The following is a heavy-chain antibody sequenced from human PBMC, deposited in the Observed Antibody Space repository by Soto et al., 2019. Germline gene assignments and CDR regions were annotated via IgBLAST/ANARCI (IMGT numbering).Heavy chain of an antibody. D-gene: IGHD6-19*01. CDR1: GFTFSIHG. V-gene: IGHV3-48*02. CDR2: TSASSSTI. Sequence: GGSLRLSCAASGFTFSIHGMNWVRQAPGKGLEWLSYTSASSSTIYHADSVKGRFTISRDNAKNSLYLQMNSLGDEDTAVYYCARDRLSIAVGGVNDAFDIWGQGTTVTVSS. J-gene: IGHJ3*02. CDR3: ARDRLSIAVGGVNDAFDI.